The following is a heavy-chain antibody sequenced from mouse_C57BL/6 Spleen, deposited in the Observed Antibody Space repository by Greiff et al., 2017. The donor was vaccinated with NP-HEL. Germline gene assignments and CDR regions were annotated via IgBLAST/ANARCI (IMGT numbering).Heavy chain of an antibody. CDR1: GFTFTDYY. J-gene: IGHJ3*01. CDR3: ARSGGNYQAWFAY. D-gene: IGHD2-1*01. V-gene: IGHV7-3*01. Sequence: EVKVVESGGGLVQPGGSLSLSCAASGFTFTDYYMSWVRQPPGKALEWLGFIRNKANGYTTEYSASVKGRFTISRDNSQSILYLQMNALRAEDSATYYCARSGGNYQAWFAYWGQGTLVTVSA. CDR2: IRNKANGYTT.